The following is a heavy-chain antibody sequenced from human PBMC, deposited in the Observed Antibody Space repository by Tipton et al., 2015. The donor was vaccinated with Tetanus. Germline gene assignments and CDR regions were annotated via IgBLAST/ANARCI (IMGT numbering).Heavy chain of an antibody. Sequence: LRLSCTVSGGPISGHYWSWIRQTPGRGLEWIGYISYAGYTSYSPSLKNRVTMSVDTSKNQSSLKLKSVTAADTAVYYCAREMNRFFDIWGRGTLVTVSS. J-gene: IGHJ2*01. V-gene: IGHV4-59*11. CDR1: GGPISGHY. D-gene: IGHD1-14*01. CDR3: AREMNRFFDI. CDR2: ISYAGYT.